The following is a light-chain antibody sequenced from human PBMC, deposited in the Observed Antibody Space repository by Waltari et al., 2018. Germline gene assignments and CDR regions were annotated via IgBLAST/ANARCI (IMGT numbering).Light chain of an antibody. V-gene: IGLV1-44*01. CDR1: SSNIGSKS. Sequence: QSVLTQPPSASGTPGQRVTISCSGSSSNIGSKSVNWYQQVSGAAPKLLIYSTNMSPSGFPDRFSGSKSGTSASLAISGLQSEDEAYYYCATWDDSLNGLFGGGTKLTVL. J-gene: IGLJ2*01. CDR3: ATWDDSLNGL. CDR2: STN.